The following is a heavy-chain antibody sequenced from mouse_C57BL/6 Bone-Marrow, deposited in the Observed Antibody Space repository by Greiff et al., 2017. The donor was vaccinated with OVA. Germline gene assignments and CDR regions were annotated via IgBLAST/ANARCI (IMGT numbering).Heavy chain of an antibody. V-gene: IGHV1-76*01. CDR2: IYPGSGNT. D-gene: IGHD1-1*01. CDR3: ARADYYGSSYDAMDY. CDR1: GYTFTDYY. J-gene: IGHJ4*01. Sequence: QVQLQQSGAELVRPGASVKLSCKASGYTFTDYYINWVKQRPGQGLEWIARIYPGSGNTYYNEKFKGKATLTAEKSSSTAYMQLSSLTSEDSAVYVCARADYYGSSYDAMDYGGQGTAVTVTS.